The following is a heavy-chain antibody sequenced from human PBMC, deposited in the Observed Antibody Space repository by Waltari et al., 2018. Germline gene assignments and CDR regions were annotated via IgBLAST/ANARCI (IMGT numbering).Heavy chain of an antibody. J-gene: IGHJ5*02. CDR3: ARHWKRNGYRFDP. CDR2: IYYSGTT. V-gene: IGHV4-39*01. Sequence: QLQLQESGPGLGRPSETLSLTCTVSGGSISRSSFYWGWIRQSPGKGLEWIASIYYSGTTYYNPTLESRVTIYGDTSKNQFSLKLSSVTAADTAVYYCARHWKRNGYRFDPWGQGTLVTVSS. CDR1: GGSISRSSFY. D-gene: IGHD5-12*01.